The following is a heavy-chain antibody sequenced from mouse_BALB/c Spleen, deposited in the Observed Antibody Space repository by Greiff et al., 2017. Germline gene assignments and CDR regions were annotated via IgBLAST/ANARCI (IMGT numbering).Heavy chain of an antibody. CDR1: GYTFSSYW. Sequence: VQRVESGAELMKPGASVKISCKATGYTFSSYWIEWVKQRPGHGLEWIGEILPGSGSTNYNEKFKGKATFTADTSSNTAYMQLSSLTSEDSAVYYCASRYRYDGAWFAYWGQGTLVTVSA. V-gene: IGHV1-9*01. CDR3: ASRYRYDGAWFAY. D-gene: IGHD2-14*01. CDR2: ILPGSGST. J-gene: IGHJ3*01.